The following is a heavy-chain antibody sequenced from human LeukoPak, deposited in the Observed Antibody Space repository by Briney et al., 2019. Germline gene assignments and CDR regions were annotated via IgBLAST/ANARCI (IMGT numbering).Heavy chain of an antibody. CDR3: AAAIAAAPGAY. Sequence: GGSLRLSCAAAGFTFNNYWMHWVRQAPGEGLVWISRINSDGRSTNYADSVKGRFNISRDDAKNTLYLQMNSLRAEDTAVYYCAAAIAAAPGAYWGQGTLVTVSS. V-gene: IGHV3-74*01. D-gene: IGHD6-13*01. CDR2: INSDGRST. CDR1: GFTFNNYW. J-gene: IGHJ4*02.